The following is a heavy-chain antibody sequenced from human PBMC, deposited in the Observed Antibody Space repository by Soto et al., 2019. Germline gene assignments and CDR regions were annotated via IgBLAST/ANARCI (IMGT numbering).Heavy chain of an antibody. J-gene: IGHJ3*01. CDR2: TYYRSKWYN. Sequence: PSQTLSLTCAISGDSVSSKSAAWNWIRQSPSRGLEWLGRTYYRSKWYNDYAVSVKSRITINPDTSKNQFSLQLNSVTPEDTAVYYCARVPNPFRLKIGYEDAFDLWGQGTMVTVS. CDR1: GDSVSSKSAA. D-gene: IGHD5-12*01. CDR3: ARVPNPFRLKIGYEDAFDL. V-gene: IGHV6-1*01.